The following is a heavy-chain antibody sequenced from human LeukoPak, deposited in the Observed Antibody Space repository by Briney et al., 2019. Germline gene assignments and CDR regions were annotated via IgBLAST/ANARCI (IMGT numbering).Heavy chain of an antibody. J-gene: IGHJ4*02. D-gene: IGHD6-13*01. CDR2: ISGSGGST. Sequence: GGSPRLSCAASGFTFGSYAMSWVRQAPGKGLEWVSAISGSGGSTYYADSVKGRFTISRDNSKNTLYLQMNSLRAEDTAVYYCAKSSSSWYSEDYWGQGTLVTVSS. CDR3: AKSSSSWYSEDY. CDR1: GFTFGSYA. V-gene: IGHV3-23*01.